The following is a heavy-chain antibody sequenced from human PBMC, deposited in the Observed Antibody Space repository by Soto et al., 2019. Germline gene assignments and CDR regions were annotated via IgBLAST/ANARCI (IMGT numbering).Heavy chain of an antibody. Sequence: QPGGSLRLSCAASGFTFSAYNMNWVRQAPGQGLEWVSYISGSSSTIYYADSVKGRFTISRDNAKDSLYLQMNSLRSEDTAVYYCARDLGLFDPWGQGTLVTVSS. V-gene: IGHV3-48*01. J-gene: IGHJ5*02. CDR2: ISGSSSTI. CDR1: GFTFSAYN. CDR3: ARDLGLFDP.